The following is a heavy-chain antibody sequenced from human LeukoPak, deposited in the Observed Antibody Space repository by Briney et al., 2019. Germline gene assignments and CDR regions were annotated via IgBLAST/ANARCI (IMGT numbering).Heavy chain of an antibody. CDR3: TRDAFSGSYSSVFWFDP. CDR2: IRSKACGGLT. Sequence: GGSLRLSCTASGFTFGDYAMSWVRQAPGKGLEWVGFIRSKACGGLTEYAVPVKGRFTISRDDSKSIAYLQMNSLKTEDTAVYYCTRDAFSGSYSSVFWFDPWGQGTLVTVSS. CDR1: GFTFGDYA. D-gene: IGHD1-26*01. J-gene: IGHJ5*02. V-gene: IGHV3-49*04.